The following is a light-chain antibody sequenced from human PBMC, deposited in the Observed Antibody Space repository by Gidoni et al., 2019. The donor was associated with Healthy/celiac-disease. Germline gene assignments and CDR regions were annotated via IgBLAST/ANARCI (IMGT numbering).Light chain of an antibody. J-gene: IGLJ3*02. CDR3: NSRDSSGNHLV. CDR2: GKN. CDR1: SRRSYY. V-gene: IGLV3-19*01. Sequence: SSELTQDPAVSVPLGQTVRITCQGDSRRSYYASWYQQKPGQAPVLVIYGKNNRPSGIPDRFSGSSSGNTASLTITGAQAEDEADYYCNSRDSSGNHLVFGGGTKLTVL.